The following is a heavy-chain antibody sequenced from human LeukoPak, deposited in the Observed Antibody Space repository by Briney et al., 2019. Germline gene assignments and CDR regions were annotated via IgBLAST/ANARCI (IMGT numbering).Heavy chain of an antibody. Sequence: GGSLRLSCAVSGFTFDDYGMSWVRQAPGKGLEWVSGNNWNGGSTGYVDSVKGRFTISRDNAKNSLHLQMNSLRAEDTALYYCARDISSGWYFDYWGQGTLVTVSS. CDR1: GFTFDDYG. V-gene: IGHV3-20*04. CDR2: NNWNGGST. CDR3: ARDISSGWYFDY. J-gene: IGHJ4*02. D-gene: IGHD6-19*01.